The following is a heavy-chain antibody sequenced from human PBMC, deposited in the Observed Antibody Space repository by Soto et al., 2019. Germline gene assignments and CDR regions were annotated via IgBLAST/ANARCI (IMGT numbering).Heavy chain of an antibody. V-gene: IGHV1-8*02. D-gene: IGHD6-13*01. CDR3: TRGLSSDSDH. CDR1: GYTFIDYD. J-gene: IGHJ4*02. Sequence: QVQLVQSGAEVKKPGASVKVSCEASGYTFIDYDINWVRQAAGQGLEWMGWMNPNTGNTAYVQKFEGRLTLTRDTSTSTAYMELRSLTSEDTAVYYCTRGLSSDSDHWAQGTLVTVSS. CDR2: MNPNTGNT.